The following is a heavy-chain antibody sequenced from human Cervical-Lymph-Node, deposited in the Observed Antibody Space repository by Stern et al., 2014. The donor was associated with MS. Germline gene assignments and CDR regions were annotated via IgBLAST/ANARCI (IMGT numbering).Heavy chain of an antibody. CDR1: GYSFTIYY. CDR2: IYPYDSDT. V-gene: IGHV5-51*01. Sequence: QLVQSGAEVKKPGESLKISCKLSGYSFTIYYIAWVRQMPGKGLECMGVIYPYDSDTPYSPSFQGQVTISADKSITTAYLQWSSLRASDTAMYYCARHVQGFDYWGQGTLVTVSS. CDR3: ARHVQGFDY. J-gene: IGHJ4*02.